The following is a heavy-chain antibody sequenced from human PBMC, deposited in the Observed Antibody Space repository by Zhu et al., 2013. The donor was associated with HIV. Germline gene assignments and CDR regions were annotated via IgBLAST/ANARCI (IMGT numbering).Heavy chain of an antibody. CDR2: INVGNGNT. CDR3: ARASYTSGWYYDY. CDR1: GYTFTSYP. V-gene: IGHV1-3*01. J-gene: IGHJ4*02. D-gene: IGHD6-19*01. Sequence: QVQLVQSGAEVKKPGASVKVSCRASGYTFTSYPMHWVRQAPGQRLEWMGWINVGNGNTQYSQSYQGRATITRDTSASTAYMELNSLRSEDTAVYYCARASYTSGWYYDYWGQGTLVTVSS.